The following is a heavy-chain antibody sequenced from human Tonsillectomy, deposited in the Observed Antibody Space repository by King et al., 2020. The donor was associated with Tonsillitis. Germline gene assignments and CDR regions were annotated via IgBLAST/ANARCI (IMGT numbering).Heavy chain of an antibody. CDR2: ITGSGGST. CDR1: GFTFSSYV. J-gene: IGHJ4*02. D-gene: IGHD3-10*01. V-gene: IGHV3-23*04. CDR3: AKDYYGSGSSFDY. Sequence: VQLVESGGGLLQPGGSLRLSCAASGFTFSSYVMSWVRQAPGKGLEWVSTITGSGGSTYYADSVKGRFTISRDNSKNTLYLLMNSLRAEDTAVYYCAKDYYGSGSSFDYWGQGTLVTVSS.